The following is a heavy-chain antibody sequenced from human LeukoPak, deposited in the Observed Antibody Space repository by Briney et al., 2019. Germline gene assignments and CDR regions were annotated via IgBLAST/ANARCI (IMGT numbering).Heavy chain of an antibody. J-gene: IGHJ4*02. CDR2: IYYSGST. D-gene: IGHD3-22*01. V-gene: IGHV4-59*08. CDR3: ARGKDDYYDSSGYYYDDY. Sequence: ETLSLTCTVSGGSIRSYYWSWIRQPPGKGLEWIVYIYYSGSTNYNPYLKSRVTISVDTSKNQFSLKLCSVTAADTAVYYCARGKDDYYDSSGYYYDDYWGQGTLVTVSS. CDR1: GGSIRSYY.